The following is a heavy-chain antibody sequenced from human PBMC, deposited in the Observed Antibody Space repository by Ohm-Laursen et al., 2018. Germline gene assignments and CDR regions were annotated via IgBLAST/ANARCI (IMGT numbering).Heavy chain of an antibody. CDR3: ARGVDV. CDR2: IKQDGSEK. J-gene: IGHJ6*02. Sequence: SLRLSCTASGFTFDDYAMHWVRQAPGKGLEWVANIKQDGSEKYYVDSVKGRFTISRDNAKNSLYLQMNSLRAEDTAVYYCARGVDVWGQGTTVTVSS. CDR1: GFTFDDYA. V-gene: IGHV3-7*01.